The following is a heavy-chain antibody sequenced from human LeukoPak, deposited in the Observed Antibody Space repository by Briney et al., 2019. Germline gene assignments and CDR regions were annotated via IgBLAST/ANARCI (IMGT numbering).Heavy chain of an antibody. CDR2: ISSSSSII. V-gene: IGHV3-48*04. CDR3: ARSYDFWSGNYYMDV. Sequence: GGSLRLSCAASGFTFSTYAMNWVRQAPGKGLEWVSFISSSSSIIHYADSVKGRFTISRDNAKNSLYLQMNSLRAEDTAVYYCARSYDFWSGNYYMDVWGKGTTVTVSS. D-gene: IGHD3-3*01. CDR1: GFTFSTYA. J-gene: IGHJ6*03.